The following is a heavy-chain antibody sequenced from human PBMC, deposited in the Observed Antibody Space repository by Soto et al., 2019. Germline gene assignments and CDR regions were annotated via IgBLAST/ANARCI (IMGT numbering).Heavy chain of an antibody. Sequence: QVQLQESGPGLVKPSQTLSLTCTVSGGSISSGGYYWSWIRQHPGKGLEWIGYIYYSGSTYYNPSLKSRVTISVDTSKNQFSLKLSSVTAADTAVYYCARGCSGGSCYLGYNWFDPWGQGTLVTVSS. J-gene: IGHJ5*02. CDR1: GGSISSGGYY. CDR3: ARGCSGGSCYLGYNWFDP. D-gene: IGHD2-15*01. V-gene: IGHV4-31*03. CDR2: IYYSGST.